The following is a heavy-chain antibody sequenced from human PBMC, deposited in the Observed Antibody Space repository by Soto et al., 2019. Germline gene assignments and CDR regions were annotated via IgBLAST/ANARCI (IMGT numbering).Heavy chain of an antibody. J-gene: IGHJ4*02. Sequence: EVQLLESGGDLVQPGGSLRLSCAASGFPFSRYGMNWVRQAPGKGLEWVATINDDGSHTYYADSVKGRFTISRDNSKSTLCLQMIGLRAEDPAVYYCAKDPSTGPADLWGQGTLVTVSS. D-gene: IGHD3-9*01. CDR3: AKDPSTGPADL. CDR1: GFPFSRYG. CDR2: INDDGSHT. V-gene: IGHV3-23*01.